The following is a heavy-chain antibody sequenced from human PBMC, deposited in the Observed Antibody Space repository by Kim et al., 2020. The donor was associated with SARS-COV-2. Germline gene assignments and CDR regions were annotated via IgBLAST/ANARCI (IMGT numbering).Heavy chain of an antibody. V-gene: IGHV3-23*01. Sequence: GGSLRLSCAASGFTFSSYAISWVRQAPGKWLEWVSVISSSGGTYYADSVKGRFTISRDNSKHTLNLQMNSLRAEDTAVYYCAKASRTTIFGVVSDFDYWG. CDR2: ISSSGGT. CDR1: GFTFSSYA. J-gene: IGHJ4*01. D-gene: IGHD3-3*01. CDR3: AKASRTTIFGVVSDFDY.